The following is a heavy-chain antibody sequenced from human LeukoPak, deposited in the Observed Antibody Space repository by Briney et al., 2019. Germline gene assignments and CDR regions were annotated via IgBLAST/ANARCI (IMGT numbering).Heavy chain of an antibody. CDR2: IIPIFGTA. J-gene: IGHJ6*03. V-gene: IGHV1-69*05. CDR1: GGTFSSYA. Sequence: GASVKVSCKASGGTFSSYAISWVRQAPGQGLEWMGGIIPIFGTANYAQKFQGRVTINTDESTSTAYMELSSLRSEDTAVYYCARGGGYVNDYYMDVWGKGTTVTVSS. D-gene: IGHD5-12*01. CDR3: ARGGGYVNDYYMDV.